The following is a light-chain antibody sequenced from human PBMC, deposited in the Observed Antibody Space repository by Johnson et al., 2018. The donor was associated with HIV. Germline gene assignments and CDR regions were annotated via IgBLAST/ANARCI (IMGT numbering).Light chain of an antibody. V-gene: IGLV1-51*01. CDR2: YNN. CDR3: GTWDSSPSAYV. CDR1: SSNIGNNY. J-gene: IGLJ1*01. Sequence: QSVLKQPPSVSAAPGQKVTISCSGSSSNIGNNYVSWYQQLPGTAPKLLIYYNNKRPSGIPDRFSGSKSGTSATLGITGLQTGDEAESYCGTWDSSPSAYVFGTGIKVTVL.